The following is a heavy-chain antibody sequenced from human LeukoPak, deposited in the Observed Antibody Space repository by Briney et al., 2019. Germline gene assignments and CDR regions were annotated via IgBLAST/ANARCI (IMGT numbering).Heavy chain of an antibody. CDR1: GFPVTRYD. D-gene: IGHD3-10*01. J-gene: IGHJ5*02. CDR2: MNPNTGNT. Sequence: ASVKVSCKASGFPVTRYDINWVRQTSAQGLEWMGWMNPNTGNTGYAQKFQGRVTMTRDTSTSTAYMELRDLRSEDTAVYYCVRDGEGVAISVNYWFDPWGQGTLVTVSS. CDR3: VRDGEGVAISVNYWFDP. V-gene: IGHV1-8*01.